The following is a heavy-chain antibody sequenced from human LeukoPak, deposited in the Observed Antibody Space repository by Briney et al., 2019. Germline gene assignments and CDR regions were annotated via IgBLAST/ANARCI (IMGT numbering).Heavy chain of an antibody. J-gene: IGHJ3*02. CDR2: IYHSGST. CDR1: GGSISSSNW. Sequence: SETLSLTCAVSGGSISSSNWWSWVRQPPGKGLEWIGEIYHSGSTNYNPSLKSRVTISVDKSKNQFSLKLSSVTAADTAVYYCARWYHSGSYLDAFDIWGQGTMVTVSS. D-gene: IGHD1-26*01. CDR3: ARWYHSGSYLDAFDI. V-gene: IGHV4-4*02.